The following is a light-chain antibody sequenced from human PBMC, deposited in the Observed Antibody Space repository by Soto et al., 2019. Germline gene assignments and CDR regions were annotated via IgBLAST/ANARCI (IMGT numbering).Light chain of an antibody. CDR1: QSISRL. CDR2: KAS. Sequence: DIQMTQSPSTLSASIGDRVTITCRASQSISRLLAWYQQKPGRAPTLLIYKASTLESGVPSRFSGSTSGTEFTLTISSLQPDDFATYYCQQYNSYPLTFGQGTRLEI. CDR3: QQYNSYPLT. J-gene: IGKJ5*01. V-gene: IGKV1-5*03.